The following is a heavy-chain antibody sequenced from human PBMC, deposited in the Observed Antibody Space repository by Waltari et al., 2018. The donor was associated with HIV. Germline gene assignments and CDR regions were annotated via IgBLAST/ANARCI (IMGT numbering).Heavy chain of an antibody. V-gene: IGHV3-9*01. CDR3: TKGRTAAAGFFACDT. CDR2: ISRNGDSV. CDR1: GFSFGDYA. D-gene: IGHD6-25*01. Sequence: QLVESGGALVQPGRSLRLSCVASGFSFGDYAMYWVRQPPGKGLEWVSGISRNGDSVAYAASVKGRFTMSRDNAKRSLYLEMISLKPEDTALYYCTKGRTAAAGFFACDTWGQGTRVIVSS. J-gene: IGHJ3*02.